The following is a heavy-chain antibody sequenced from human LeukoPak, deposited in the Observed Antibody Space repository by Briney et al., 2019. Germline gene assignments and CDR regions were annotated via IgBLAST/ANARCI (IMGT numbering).Heavy chain of an antibody. V-gene: IGHV4-34*01. J-gene: IGHJ6*04. D-gene: IGHD5-18*01. CDR3: ARMRAAMAHYYYGMDV. CDR1: GGSFSGYY. CDR2: INHSGST. Sequence: PSETLSLTCAVYGGSFSGYYWSWIRQPPGKGLEWIGEINHSGSTNYNPSLKSRVTISVDTSKNQFSLKLSSVTAADTAVYYCARMRAAMAHYYYGMDVWGKGTTVTVSS.